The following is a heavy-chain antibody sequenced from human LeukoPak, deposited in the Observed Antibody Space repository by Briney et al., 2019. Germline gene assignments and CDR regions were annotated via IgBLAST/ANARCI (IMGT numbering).Heavy chain of an antibody. Sequence: GASVKVSCKASVYTSSSPDINWVGQPTGRGLEWLGWIKPREDRGYAQRFQGRVTLARDKSTHTAYMEISSLTSDDTAVYSCARYRRGVGFDIWGQGTMVTVSA. J-gene: IGHJ3*02. D-gene: IGHD2-8*02. CDR1: VYTSSSPD. CDR2: IKPREDR. V-gene: IGHV1-8*01. CDR3: ARYRRGVGFDI.